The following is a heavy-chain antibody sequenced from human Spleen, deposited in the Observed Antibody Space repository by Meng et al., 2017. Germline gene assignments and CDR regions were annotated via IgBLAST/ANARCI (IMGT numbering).Heavy chain of an antibody. V-gene: IGHV3-11*04. D-gene: IGHD3-22*01. J-gene: IGHJ4*02. CDR2: ISGSGSKI. CDR1: GFTFSDHY. CDR3: ARTKNSYESSGYYFY. Sequence: GGSLRPSCAASGFTFSDHYMTWIRQAPGKGLEWLSYISGSGSKINYADSVKGRFTISRDNAKDSLYLQMNSLRAEDTAVYYCARTKNSYESSGYYFYWGQGTMVTVSS.